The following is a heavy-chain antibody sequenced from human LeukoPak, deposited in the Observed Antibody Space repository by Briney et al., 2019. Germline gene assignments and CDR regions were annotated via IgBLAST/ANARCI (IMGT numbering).Heavy chain of an antibody. D-gene: IGHD3-3*01. J-gene: IGHJ6*02. CDR1: GFTFSAYS. CDR2: ISTSSATI. CDR3: ARERPVLRFLEWPPLDV. V-gene: IGHV3-48*01. Sequence: GGSLRLSCAASGFTFSAYSMSWVRQTPGKGLEWLSYISTSSATIYYADSVKGRFTISRDNSKNTLYLQMNSLRAEDTAVYYCARERPVLRFLEWPPLDVWGQGTTVTVSS.